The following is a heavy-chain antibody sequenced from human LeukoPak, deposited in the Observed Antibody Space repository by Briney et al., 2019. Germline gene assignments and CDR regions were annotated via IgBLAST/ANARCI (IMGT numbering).Heavy chain of an antibody. Sequence: KTSETLSLTCTVSGGSISDYHWSWIRQPPGKGLEYIGYIYNSGRTFYNPSLKSRVTISADTSKKQFSLKLTSVTAADTAVYYCARDLAGYSSGWYPLDYWGQGTLVTVSS. CDR2: IYNSGRT. J-gene: IGHJ4*02. CDR3: ARDLAGYSSGWYPLDY. V-gene: IGHV4-59*01. D-gene: IGHD6-19*01. CDR1: GGSISDYH.